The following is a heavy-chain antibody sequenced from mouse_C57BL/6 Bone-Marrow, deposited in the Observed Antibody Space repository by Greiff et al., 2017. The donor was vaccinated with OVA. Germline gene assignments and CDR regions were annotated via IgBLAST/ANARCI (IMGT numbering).Heavy chain of an antibody. V-gene: IGHV1-18*01. J-gene: IGHJ3*01. CDR3: ARWGTTVAPFAY. Sequence: EVQLKESGPELVKPGASVKIPCKASGYTFTDYNMDWVKQSHGKSLEWIGDINPNNGGTIYNQKFKGKATLTVDKSSSTAYMELRSLTSEDTAVYYCARWGTTVAPFAYWGQGTLVTVSA. CDR2: INPNNGGT. CDR1: GYTFTDYN. D-gene: IGHD1-1*01.